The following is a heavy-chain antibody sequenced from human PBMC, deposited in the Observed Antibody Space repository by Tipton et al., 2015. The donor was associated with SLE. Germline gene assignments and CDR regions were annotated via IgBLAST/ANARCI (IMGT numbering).Heavy chain of an antibody. V-gene: IGHV4-4*07. D-gene: IGHD6-19*01. CDR2: IYTSGGT. CDR1: GGSLSNYY. CDR3: ARDHPVAGPFDY. Sequence: LSLTCTVSGGSLSNYYLRWVRQPAGKGLEWIWRIYTSGGTNYNPSLKSRVTLSVDTSKNQFSLKLSSGTAADTAVYYCARDHPVAGPFDYWGQGTLVTVSS. J-gene: IGHJ4*02.